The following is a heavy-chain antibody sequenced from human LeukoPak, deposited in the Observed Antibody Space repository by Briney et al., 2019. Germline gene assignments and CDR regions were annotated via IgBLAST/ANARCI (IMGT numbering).Heavy chain of an antibody. CDR2: ISASGIGT. V-gene: IGHV3-23*01. D-gene: IGHD4-23*01. Sequence: GGSLRLSCAASGFTFSTYAMSWVRQAPGKGLEWVSAISASGIGTYYTDSVKGRSTISRDNSKNTLYLQMDSLRAEDTAVYYCARSLLAYGGNSDFDYWGQGTLVTVSS. CDR3: ARSLLAYGGNSDFDY. J-gene: IGHJ4*02. CDR1: GFTFSTYA.